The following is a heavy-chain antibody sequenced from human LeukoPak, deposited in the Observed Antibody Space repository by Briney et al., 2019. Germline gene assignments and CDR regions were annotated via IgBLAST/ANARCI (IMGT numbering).Heavy chain of an antibody. Sequence: GGSLRLSCVASGFTFSDAWMSWVRQAPGKGPEWVGRIKSKIDGGTIDYGAPVKGRFTISRDESRNTLYLQMNSLKTEDTAVYYCTTRRQDGCWGQGTLVTVS. CDR1: GFTFSDAW. CDR2: IKSKIDGGTI. J-gene: IGHJ4*02. CDR3: TTRRQDGC. D-gene: IGHD6-25*01. V-gene: IGHV3-15*01.